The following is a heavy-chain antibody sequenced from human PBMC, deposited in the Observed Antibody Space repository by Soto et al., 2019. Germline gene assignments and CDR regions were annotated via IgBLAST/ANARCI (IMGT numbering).Heavy chain of an antibody. CDR3: TSDRYPRFYHGSGSYPYY. D-gene: IGHD3-10*01. CDR1: GFTFSSFW. Sequence: GGSLRLSCAASGFTFSSFWMSWVRQAPGKGLEWVTNIKTDGSETHYVDSVKGRFTISRDNPKTSLFLQMNSLRVEDTAVYFCTSDRYPRFYHGSGSYPYYWGQGTPVTVSS. CDR2: IKTDGSET. J-gene: IGHJ4*02. V-gene: IGHV3-7*03.